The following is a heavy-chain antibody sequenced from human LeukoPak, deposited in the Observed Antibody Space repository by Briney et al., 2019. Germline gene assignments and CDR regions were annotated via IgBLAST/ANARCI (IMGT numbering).Heavy chain of an antibody. CDR1: DYTFTSYG. V-gene: IGHV1-18*01. CDR3: ARDPPVYYDILTGYYTDAFDI. Sequence: ASVKVSCKASDYTFTSYGISWVRQAPGQGLEWMGWISAYNGNTNYAQKLQGRVTMTTDTSTSTAYMELRSLRSDDTAVYYCARDPPVYYDILTGYYTDAFDIWGQGTMVTVSS. D-gene: IGHD3-9*01. J-gene: IGHJ3*02. CDR2: ISAYNGNT.